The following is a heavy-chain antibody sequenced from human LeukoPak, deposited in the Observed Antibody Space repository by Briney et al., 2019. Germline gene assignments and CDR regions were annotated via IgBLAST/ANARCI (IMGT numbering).Heavy chain of an antibody. V-gene: IGHV3-9*01. J-gene: IGHJ5*02. Sequence: GGSLRLSCAASGFTFDDYAMHWVRLAPGKGLEWLSGISWNSGSIGYADSVKGRFTISRDNAKNSLYLQMNSLRAEDTALYYCAKALGQLVSGFDPWGQGTLVTVSS. CDR2: ISWNSGSI. CDR1: GFTFDDYA. D-gene: IGHD6-6*01. CDR3: AKALGQLVSGFDP.